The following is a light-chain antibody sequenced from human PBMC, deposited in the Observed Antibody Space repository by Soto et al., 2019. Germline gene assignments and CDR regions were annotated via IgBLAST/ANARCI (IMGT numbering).Light chain of an antibody. CDR1: QSISSSY. CDR2: GAS. Sequence: LMFSPINQSHPLGEGDTRYCXXSQSISSSYLAWYQQRPGQAPRLLIYGASSRATGIPDRFSGSGSGTEFTLTISRLEPEDFAVYYCQQYGSSSWAFGQGTKVDIK. V-gene: IGKV3-20*01. J-gene: IGKJ1*01. CDR3: QQYGSSSWA.